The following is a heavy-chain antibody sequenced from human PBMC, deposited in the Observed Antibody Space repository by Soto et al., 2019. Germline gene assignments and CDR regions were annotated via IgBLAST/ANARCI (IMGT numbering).Heavy chain of an antibody. J-gene: IGHJ6*02. Sequence: EVQLVESGGGLVKPGGSLRLSCVASGFSITNAWMNWVRQAPGKGLEWVGRIKRKIDGETTDYAAHVKGIFTISRDDSKNIMYLQMNSLKADDTALYYCTTGSVEGVWGQGTTVTVSS. CDR2: IKRKIDGETT. V-gene: IGHV3-15*07. D-gene: IGHD2-15*01. CDR1: GFSITNAW. CDR3: TTGSVEGV.